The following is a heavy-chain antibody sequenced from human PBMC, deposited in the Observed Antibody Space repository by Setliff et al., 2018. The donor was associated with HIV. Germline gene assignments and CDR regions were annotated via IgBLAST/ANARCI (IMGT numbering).Heavy chain of an antibody. CDR1: GFTFSTTW. Sequence: GGSLRLSCAASGFTFSTTWMYWVRQAPGKGLVWVSRINTDGSSTTYADSVKGRFTISRDNSKNTLYLQMNSLRAEDTAVYYCAKGHSGSYYNILGYWGQGTLVTV. V-gene: IGHV3-74*01. D-gene: IGHD1-26*01. CDR3: AKGHSGSYYNILGY. J-gene: IGHJ4*02. CDR2: INTDGSST.